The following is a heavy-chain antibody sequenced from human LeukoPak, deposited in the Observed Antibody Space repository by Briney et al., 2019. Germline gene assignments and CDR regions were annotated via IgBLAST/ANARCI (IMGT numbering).Heavy chain of an antibody. CDR2: IDTSSGTI. CDR1: GFTFSSYE. J-gene: IGHJ4*02. D-gene: IGHD6-19*01. V-gene: IGHV3-48*03. Sequence: GGSLRLSCAASGFTFSSYEMNWVRQAPGKGLEWVSYIDTSSGTIHYADSVKGRFTISRDNAKSSLYLQMNSLRAEDTAVYFCAIDATVGVPGTLYFDHWGQGTLVTVSS. CDR3: AIDATVGVPGTLYFDH.